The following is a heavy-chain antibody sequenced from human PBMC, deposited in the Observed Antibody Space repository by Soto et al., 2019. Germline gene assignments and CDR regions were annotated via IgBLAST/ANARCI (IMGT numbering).Heavy chain of an antibody. D-gene: IGHD6-25*01. J-gene: IGHJ4*02. V-gene: IGHV4-4*02. Sequence: AEPVPLPYSLSGVSNSSSHWLGSVRQPPGKGLEWIGEIYHSGSTNYNPSLKSRVTISVDKSKNQFSLKLSSVTAADTAVYYCASLPANSDFDYWGQGTLVTVSS. CDR3: ASLPANSDFDY. CDR2: IYHSGST. CDR1: GVSNSSSHW.